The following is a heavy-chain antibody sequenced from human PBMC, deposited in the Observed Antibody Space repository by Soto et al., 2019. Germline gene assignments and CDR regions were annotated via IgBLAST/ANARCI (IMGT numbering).Heavy chain of an antibody. CDR2: IYPGDSDT. D-gene: IGHD2-2*01. CDR1: GYSFTSYW. CDR3: ARLAGYCISTSCLYYGMDV. J-gene: IGHJ6*02. V-gene: IGHV5-51*01. Sequence: GESLKISCKGSGYSFTSYWIGWVRQMPGKGLEWMGIIYPGDSDTRYSPSFQGQVTISADKSISTAYLQWSSLKASDTAMYYCARLAGYCISTSCLYYGMDVWGQGTTVTV.